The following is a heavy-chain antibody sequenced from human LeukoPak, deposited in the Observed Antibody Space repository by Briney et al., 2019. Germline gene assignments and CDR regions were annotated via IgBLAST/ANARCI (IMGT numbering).Heavy chain of an antibody. V-gene: IGHV1-69*06. J-gene: IGHJ4*02. CDR3: ARGDPYGGNSGFDY. CDR1: GGTFSSYA. Sequence: TVKVSCKASGGTFSSYAISWVRQAPGQGLERVGRIIPIFGTANYAQKFQGRVTITADKSTSTAYMELSSLRSEDTAVYYCARGDPYGGNSGFDYWGQGTLVTVSS. CDR2: IIPIFGTA. D-gene: IGHD4-23*01.